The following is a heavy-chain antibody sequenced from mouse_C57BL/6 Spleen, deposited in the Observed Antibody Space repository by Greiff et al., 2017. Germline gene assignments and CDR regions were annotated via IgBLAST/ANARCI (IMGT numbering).Heavy chain of an antibody. J-gene: IGHJ2*01. CDR2: ISNGGGST. CDR3: ARHSQTAYFDY. V-gene: IGHV5-12*01. CDR1: GFTFSDYY. Sequence: EVKLVESGGGLVQPGGSLKLSCAASGFTFSDYYMYWVRQTPEKRLEWVAYISNGGGSTYYPDTVKGRFTISRDNAKNTLYLQMSRLKSEDTAMYYCARHSQTAYFDYWGQGTTLTVSS. D-gene: IGHD4-1*01.